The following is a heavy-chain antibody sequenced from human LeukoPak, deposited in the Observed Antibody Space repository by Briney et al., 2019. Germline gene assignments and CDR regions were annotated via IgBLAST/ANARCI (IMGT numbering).Heavy chain of an antibody. J-gene: IGHJ4*02. V-gene: IGHV3-23*01. CDR2: ISGSGGST. D-gene: IGHD6-6*01. CDR3: AKGQLVRGEFDY. CDR1: GFTFSSYA. Sequence: GGSLGLSCAASGFTFSSYAMSWVRQAPGKGLEWVSAISGSGGSTFYADSVQGRFTISRDNSKNTLYLQMNSLRADDTAVYYCAKGQLVRGEFDYWGQGTLATVSS.